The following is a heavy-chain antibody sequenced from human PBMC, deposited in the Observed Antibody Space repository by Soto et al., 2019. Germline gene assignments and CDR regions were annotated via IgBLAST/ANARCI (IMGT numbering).Heavy chain of an antibody. CDR1: GFTFSNYA. J-gene: IGHJ4*02. CDR3: AKDLEVVVGSIVVISAPDY. Sequence: EVQLLESGGGLVQPGGSLRLSCAASGFTFSNYAMSWVRQAPEKGLEWVSGISGSGDSTYYADSVKGRFTISRDNSKNTLYLQMNSLRADDTAVYYCAKDLEVVVGSIVVISAPDYWGQGTLVTVSS. CDR2: ISGSGDST. V-gene: IGHV3-23*01. D-gene: IGHD3-22*01.